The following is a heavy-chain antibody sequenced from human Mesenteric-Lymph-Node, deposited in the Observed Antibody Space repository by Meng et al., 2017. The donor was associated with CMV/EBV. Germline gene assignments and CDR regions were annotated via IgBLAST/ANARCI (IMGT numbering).Heavy chain of an antibody. CDR2: IKQDGSET. J-gene: IGHJ6*02. CDR1: GFSFNSYS. V-gene: IGHV3-7*01. CDR3: ARINDYGGAHYGMDV. D-gene: IGHD4/OR15-4a*01. Sequence: GGSLRLSCAASGFSFNSYSMNWVRQAPGKGLEWVANIKQDGSETYYVDSVKGRFTISRDNAKKSLYLQMNNLRAEDTAFYYCARINDYGGAHYGMDVWGQGTTVTVSS.